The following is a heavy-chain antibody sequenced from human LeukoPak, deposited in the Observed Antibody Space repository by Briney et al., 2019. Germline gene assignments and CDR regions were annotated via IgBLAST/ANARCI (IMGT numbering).Heavy chain of an antibody. CDR3: AREVYDSSGSDAFDI. J-gene: IGHJ3*02. V-gene: IGHV3-53*01. Sequence: GGSLRLSCAASGFTVSSNYMSWVRQAPGRGLEWVSVIYSGGSTYYADSVKGRFTISRDNSKNTLYLQMNSLRAEDTAVYYCAREVYDSSGSDAFDIWGQGTMVTVSS. D-gene: IGHD3-22*01. CDR1: GFTVSSNY. CDR2: IYSGGST.